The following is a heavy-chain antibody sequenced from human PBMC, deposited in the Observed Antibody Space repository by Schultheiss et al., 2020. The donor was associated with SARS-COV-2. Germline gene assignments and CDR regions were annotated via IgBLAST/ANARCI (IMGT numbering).Heavy chain of an antibody. CDR3: ARDGYYCSSTSCYRYFDY. Sequence: SETLSLTCAVYGGSFSGYYWSWIRQPPGKGLEWIGEIYHSGSTNYNPSLKSRVTISVDKSKNQFSLKLSSVTAADTAVYYCARDGYYCSSTSCYRYFDYWGQGSLVTVAS. J-gene: IGHJ4*02. CDR1: GGSFSGYY. D-gene: IGHD2-2*02. V-gene: IGHV4-34*01. CDR2: IYHSGST.